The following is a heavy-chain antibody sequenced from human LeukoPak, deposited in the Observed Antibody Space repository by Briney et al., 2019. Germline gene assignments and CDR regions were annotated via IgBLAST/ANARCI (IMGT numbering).Heavy chain of an antibody. D-gene: IGHD3-9*01. CDR2: INGGGDAT. CDR3: AKELRYFDWLGPYFDY. CDR1: GFTFNNNA. V-gene: IGHV3-23*01. Sequence: AGGSLRLSCTASGFTFNNNAMSWVRQAPGKGLEWVSAINGGGDATEYTDSVKGRFTISRDNSKNTLYLQMNSLRPEDTAVYYCAKELRYFDWLGPYFDYWGQGTLVTVSS. J-gene: IGHJ4*02.